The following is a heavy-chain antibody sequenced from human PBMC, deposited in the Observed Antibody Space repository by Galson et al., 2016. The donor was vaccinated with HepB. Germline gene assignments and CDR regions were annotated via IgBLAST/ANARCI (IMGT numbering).Heavy chain of an antibody. D-gene: IGHD3-16*02. Sequence: LTCAVSGYSISSGYYWGWIRQPPGKGLEWIGSIYHSGSTYYNPSLKSRVTISVDTSKNQFSLKLSSVTAADTAVYYCARVSNDYVWGSYRPYFDYWGQGTLVTVSS. V-gene: IGHV4-38-2*01. CDR2: IYHSGST. CDR1: GYSISSGYY. CDR3: ARVSNDYVWGSYRPYFDY. J-gene: IGHJ4*02.